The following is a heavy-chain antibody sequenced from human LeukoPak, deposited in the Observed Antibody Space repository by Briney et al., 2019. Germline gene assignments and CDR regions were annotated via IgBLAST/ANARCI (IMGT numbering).Heavy chain of an antibody. Sequence: GGSLRLSCAASGFTFRNYAMHWVRQAPGKGLEYVSAISSNGGITYYANSVKGRFTISRDNSKNTLYLQMGSLRAEDTAVYYCASGIAVAGTPPFFDYWGQGTLVTVSS. D-gene: IGHD6-19*01. CDR1: GFTFRNYA. V-gene: IGHV3-64*01. CDR2: ISSNGGIT. J-gene: IGHJ4*02. CDR3: ASGIAVAGTPPFFDY.